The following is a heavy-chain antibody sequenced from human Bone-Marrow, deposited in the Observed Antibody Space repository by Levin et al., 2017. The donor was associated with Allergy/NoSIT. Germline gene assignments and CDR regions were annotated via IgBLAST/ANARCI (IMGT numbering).Heavy chain of an antibody. Sequence: GGSLRLSCAASGFTFSSYGMHWVRQAPGKGLEWVAVISYDGSNKYYADSVKGRFTISRDNSKNTLYLQMNSLRAEDTAVYYCAKERGRWLQLHSLDYWGQGTLVTVSS. CDR1: GFTFSSYG. V-gene: IGHV3-30*18. CDR3: AKERGRWLQLHSLDY. D-gene: IGHD5-24*01. J-gene: IGHJ4*02. CDR2: ISYDGSNK.